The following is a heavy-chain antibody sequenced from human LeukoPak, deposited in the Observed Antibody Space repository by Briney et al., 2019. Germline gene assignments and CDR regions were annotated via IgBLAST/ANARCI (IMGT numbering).Heavy chain of an antibody. CDR3: TKEITAYSSDWYYDD. CDR2: ISYTGNTK. CDR1: GFTFNTYG. Sequence: GGSLRLSCAASGFTFNTYGMQWVRQAPGKGLEWVAVISYTGNTKYYADSVKGRFTISRDNSKNTLYLQMNSLITEDTGVYYCTKEITAYSSDWYYDDWGQGTLVTVSS. V-gene: IGHV3-30*18. J-gene: IGHJ4*02. D-gene: IGHD6-19*01.